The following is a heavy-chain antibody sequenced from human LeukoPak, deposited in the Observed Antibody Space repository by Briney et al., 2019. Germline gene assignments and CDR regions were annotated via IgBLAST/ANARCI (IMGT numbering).Heavy chain of an antibody. J-gene: IGHJ4*02. Sequence: GGSLRLSCAASGFTFSGYSMNWVRQAPGKGLEWVAYIRSSGSPIYYADSVKGRFTISRGNAKNSLYLQMNSLRDEDTAVYYCVRDPDALDYWGQGTLVTVSS. CDR3: VRDPDALDY. V-gene: IGHV3-48*02. CDR1: GFTFSGYS. CDR2: IRSSGSPI.